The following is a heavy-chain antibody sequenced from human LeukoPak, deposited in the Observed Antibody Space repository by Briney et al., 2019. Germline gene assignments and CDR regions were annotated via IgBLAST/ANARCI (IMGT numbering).Heavy chain of an antibody. CDR2: IYSGGST. J-gene: IGHJ6*02. D-gene: IGHD3-10*01. Sequence: GGSLRLSCAASGLTVSSNYMSWVRQAPGKGLEWVSVIYSGGSTYCADSVKGRFTISRDNSKNTLYLQMNSLRAEDTAVYYCARDRMVRGVIIPHYYYGMDVWGQGTTVTVSS. V-gene: IGHV3-53*01. CDR3: ARDRMVRGVIIPHYYYGMDV. CDR1: GLTVSSNY.